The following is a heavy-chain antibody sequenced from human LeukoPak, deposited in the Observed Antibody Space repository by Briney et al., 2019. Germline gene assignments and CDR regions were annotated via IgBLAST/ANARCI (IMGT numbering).Heavy chain of an antibody. J-gene: IGHJ4*02. V-gene: IGHV1-69*13. D-gene: IGHD3-22*01. Sequence: ASVKVSCKASGGTFSSYAISWVRQAPGQGLEWMGGIIPIFGTANYAQKFQGRVTITADESTSTAYMELSSLRSEDTAVYYCARDDSSGYYVSFYWGQGTLVTVSS. CDR2: IIPIFGTA. CDR3: ARDDSSGYYVSFY. CDR1: GGTFSSYA.